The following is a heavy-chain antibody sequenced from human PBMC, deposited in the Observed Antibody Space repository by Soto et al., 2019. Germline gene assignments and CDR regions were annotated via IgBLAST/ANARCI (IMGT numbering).Heavy chain of an antibody. CDR2: ISHGGIT. CDR1: SGSITINTW. J-gene: IGHJ4*02. CDR3: IRNLES. Sequence: QVQLQESGPGLVEPSGTLSLSCSVSSGSITINTWWHWVRQPPGKGLEWIGEISHGGITNYNPYLKSLVSISVDKSKTQFSLRLNSVTAADTAIYYCIRNLESWGQGTLVSVSS. V-gene: IGHV4-4*02.